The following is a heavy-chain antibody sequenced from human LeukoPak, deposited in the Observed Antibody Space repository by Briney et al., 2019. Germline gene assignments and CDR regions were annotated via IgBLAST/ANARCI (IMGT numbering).Heavy chain of an antibody. CDR2: ISGSGGST. CDR1: GFTFSSNA. D-gene: IGHD3-22*01. J-gene: IGHJ4*02. CDR3: AKEDSSGYYFDY. V-gene: IGHV3-23*01. Sequence: GGSLRLSSAASGFTFSSNAMSWGRQAPGKGLEGVSAISGSGGSTYYADSVKGRFTISRDNSKNTLYLQMKSLRAEDTAVYYCAKEDSSGYYFDYWGQGTLVTVSS.